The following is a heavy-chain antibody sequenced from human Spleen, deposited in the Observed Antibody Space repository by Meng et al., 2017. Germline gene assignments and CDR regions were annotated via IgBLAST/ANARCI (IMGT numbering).Heavy chain of an antibody. CDR2: IYYIGST. D-gene: IGHD2-15*01. CDR1: GGSISSPDYY. Sequence: QVQLQESGPGLVKPSQTLSLTCSVSGGSISSPDYYWSWIRQPPGKGLEWIGYIYYIGSTYYSPSLKSRVTISVDTSKNQFSLKLSSVTAADTAVYYCARQVVVAAVGFDPWGQGTLVTVSS. CDR3: ARQVVVAAVGFDP. J-gene: IGHJ5*02. V-gene: IGHV4-30-4*01.